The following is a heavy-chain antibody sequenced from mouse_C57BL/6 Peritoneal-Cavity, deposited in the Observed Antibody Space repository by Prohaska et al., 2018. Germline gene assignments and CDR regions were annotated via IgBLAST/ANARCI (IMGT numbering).Heavy chain of an antibody. CDR1: GFTFSGFW. Sequence: EVQLLETGGGLVQPGGSRGLSCEGSGFTFSGFWMSWVRQTPGKTLEWIGDINSYGSSINYAPSIKDRLTIFRDNDKSTLYLQMSNVRSEDTATYFCMRYGNYWYFDVWGTGTTVTVSS. CDR2: INSYGSSI. V-gene: IGHV11-2*01. CDR3: MRYGNYWYFDV. D-gene: IGHD2-1*01. J-gene: IGHJ1*03.